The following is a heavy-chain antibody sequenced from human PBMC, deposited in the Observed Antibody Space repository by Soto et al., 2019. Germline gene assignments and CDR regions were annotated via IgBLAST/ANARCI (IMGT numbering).Heavy chain of an antibody. CDR2: IYPGDSDT. D-gene: IGHD6-13*01. J-gene: IGHJ6*02. CDR1: GYSFTSYW. V-gene: IGHV5-51*01. CDR3: ARHNHMRSHRLQQPALHYYYGMDV. Sequence: GESLRISCKGSGYSFTSYWIGWVRQMPGKGLEWMGIIYPGDSDTRYSPSFQGQVTISADKSISTAYLQWRSLKASDTAMYYCARHNHMRSHRLQQPALHYYYGMDVWGQGTTVTVLL.